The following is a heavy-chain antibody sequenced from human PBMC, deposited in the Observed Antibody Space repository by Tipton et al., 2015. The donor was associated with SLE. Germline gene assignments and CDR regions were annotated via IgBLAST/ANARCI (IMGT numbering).Heavy chain of an antibody. D-gene: IGHD2-15*01. CDR3: AKDRGVVNYYYMDV. CDR2: LSGSGGST. Sequence: SLRLSCAASGFTFSSYAMSWVRQAPGKGLEWVSGLSGSGGSTYYADSVKGRFTISRDNSKNTLYLQMNSLRAEDTAVYYCAKDRGVVNYYYMDVWGKGTTVTVSS. V-gene: IGHV3-23*01. CDR1: GFTFSSYA. J-gene: IGHJ6*03.